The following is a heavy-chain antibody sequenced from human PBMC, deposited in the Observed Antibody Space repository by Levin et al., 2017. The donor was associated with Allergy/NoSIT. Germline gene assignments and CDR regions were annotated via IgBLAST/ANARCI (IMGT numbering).Heavy chain of an antibody. D-gene: IGHD1-26*01. J-gene: IGHJ3*02. V-gene: IGHV1-46*01. CDR1: GYTFTSHY. Sequence: ASVKVSCKTSGYTFTSHYMHWVRQAPGQGLDWMGIINPSAGSTTYAQNFQGRVTMTRDTSTSTVYMELSSLRSEDTAVYYCARGHIMGATMGPFDIWGQGTMVTVSS. CDR2: INPSAGST. CDR3: ARGHIMGATMGPFDI.